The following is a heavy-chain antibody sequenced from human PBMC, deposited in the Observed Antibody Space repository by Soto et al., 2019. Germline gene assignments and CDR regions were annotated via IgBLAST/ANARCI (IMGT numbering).Heavy chain of an antibody. CDR1: GGSFSSYY. Sequence: KPSETLSLTCAVYGGSFSSYYWSWIRQPPGKGLEWIGVINHSGSTNYDPSLKSRVTISIDTSKNQVSLTLSSVTAADTAVYYCARGEPRFMEWLLLSEYFDPWGQGTLVTVSS. CDR3: ARGEPRFMEWLLLSEYFDP. CDR2: INHSGST. D-gene: IGHD3-3*01. J-gene: IGHJ5*02. V-gene: IGHV4-34*01.